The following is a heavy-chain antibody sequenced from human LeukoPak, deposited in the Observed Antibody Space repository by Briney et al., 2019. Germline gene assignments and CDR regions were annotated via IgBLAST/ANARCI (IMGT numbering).Heavy chain of an antibody. V-gene: IGHV3-48*01. J-gene: IGHJ4*02. D-gene: IGHD3-10*01. CDR1: GFTFSSYS. Sequence: PGGSLRLSCAASGFTFSSYSMNWVRQAPGKGLEWVSYISSSSSTIYYADSVKGRFTISRDNAKNSLYLQMNSLRAEDTAVYYCARGRGGSIDYWGQGTLVTVSS. CDR2: ISSSSSTI. CDR3: ARGRGGSIDY.